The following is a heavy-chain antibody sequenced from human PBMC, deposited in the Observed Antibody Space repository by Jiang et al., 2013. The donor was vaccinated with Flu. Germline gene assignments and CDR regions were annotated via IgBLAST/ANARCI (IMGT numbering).Heavy chain of an antibody. CDR1: GGSISSYY. CDR3: ARHAADFDY. D-gene: IGHD6-13*01. J-gene: IGHJ4*02. Sequence: ETLSLTCTVSGGSISSYYWSWIRQPPGKGLEWIGYIYYSGSTNYNPSLKSRVTISVDTSKNQFSLKLSSVTAADTAAYYCARHAADFDYWGQGTLVTVSS. V-gene: IGHV4-59*08. CDR2: IYYSGST.